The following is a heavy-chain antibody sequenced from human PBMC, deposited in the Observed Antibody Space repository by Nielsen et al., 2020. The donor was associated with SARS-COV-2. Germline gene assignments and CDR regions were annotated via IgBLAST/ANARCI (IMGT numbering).Heavy chain of an antibody. V-gene: IGHV1-18*01. J-gene: IGHJ2*01. D-gene: IGHD3-10*01. CDR1: GYSFTSYA. Sequence: ASVKVSCKTSGYSFTSYATHWVRQAPGQGLEWMGWISAFNGNTNYAQKLQGRVTMTTDTSTSTAYMELRGLRSDDTAVYYCARDHTMLRGRVLYFDLWGRGTLVTVSS. CDR3: ARDHTMLRGRVLYFDL. CDR2: ISAFNGNT.